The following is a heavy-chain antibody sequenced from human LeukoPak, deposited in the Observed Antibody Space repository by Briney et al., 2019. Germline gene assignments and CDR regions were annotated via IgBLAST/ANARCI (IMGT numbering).Heavy chain of an antibody. CDR2: ISAYNGNT. CDR3: ARDLRARGVPNDFDY. J-gene: IGHJ4*02. Sequence: ASVKVSCKASGYTFTSYGISWVRQAPGQGLEWMGWISAYNGNTNYAQKLQGRVTMTTDTSASTAYMELRSLRSDDTAVYYCARDLRARGVPNDFDYWGQGTLVTVSS. D-gene: IGHD1-1*01. V-gene: IGHV1-18*01. CDR1: GYTFTSYG.